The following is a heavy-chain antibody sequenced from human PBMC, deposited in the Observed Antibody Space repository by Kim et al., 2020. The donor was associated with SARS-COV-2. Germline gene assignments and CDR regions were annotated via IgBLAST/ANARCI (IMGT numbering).Heavy chain of an antibody. CDR2: INHSGST. J-gene: IGHJ3*02. CDR1: GGSFSGYY. CDR3: ARGDYYDSSGYYSPFDI. V-gene: IGHV4-34*01. D-gene: IGHD3-22*01. Sequence: SETLSLTCAVYGGSFSGYYWSWIRQPPGKGLEWIGEINHSGSTNYNPSLKSRVTISVDTSKNQFSLKLSSVTAADTAVYYCARGDYYDSSGYYSPFDIWGQGTMVTVSS.